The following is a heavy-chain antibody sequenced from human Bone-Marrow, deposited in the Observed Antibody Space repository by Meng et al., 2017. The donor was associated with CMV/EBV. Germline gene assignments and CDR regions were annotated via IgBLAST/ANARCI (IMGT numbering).Heavy chain of an antibody. V-gene: IGHV1-18*01. CDR2: INSYNDEA. D-gene: IGHD4-17*01. J-gene: IGHJ5*02. CDR3: ARDSTVTEFDP. Sequence: ASVKVSCKASGGTFSSYAISWVRQAPGQGLEWMGWINSYNDEAFYSHKLQDRLTMTMDTSTDTAYMELRGLRSDDTAVYYCARDSTVTEFDPWGQGTLVTVSS. CDR1: GGTFSSYA.